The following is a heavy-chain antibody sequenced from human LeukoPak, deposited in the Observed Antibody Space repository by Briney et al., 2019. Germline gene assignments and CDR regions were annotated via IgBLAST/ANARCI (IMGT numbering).Heavy chain of an antibody. CDR3: ARGGARGPSKINAFDI. CDR2: FYSGGKT. D-gene: IGHD6-6*01. CDR1: GFTVSNNY. Sequence: GGSLRLSCAASGFTVSNNYMIWVRQAPGKGLGWVSVFYSGGKTYYADSVKGRFTISGDNSKNTLFLQMNSLRAEDTAVYYCARGGARGPSKINAFDIWGQGTMVTVSS. V-gene: IGHV3-53*01. J-gene: IGHJ3*02.